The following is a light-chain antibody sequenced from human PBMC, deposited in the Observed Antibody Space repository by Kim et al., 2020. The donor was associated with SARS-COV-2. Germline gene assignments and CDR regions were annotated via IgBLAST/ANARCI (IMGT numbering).Light chain of an antibody. CDR1: SLRRYY. CDR3: QSRDSSDKVV. Sequence: SSELTQDPAVSVALGQTVRISCQGDSLRRYYATWYQQKPRQSPVVVNYGKNNRPSGILDRFSGSSSGNTASLTITGAQAEDEADYYCQSRDSSDKVVFGGGTKLTVL. CDR2: GKN. V-gene: IGLV3-19*01. J-gene: IGLJ2*01.